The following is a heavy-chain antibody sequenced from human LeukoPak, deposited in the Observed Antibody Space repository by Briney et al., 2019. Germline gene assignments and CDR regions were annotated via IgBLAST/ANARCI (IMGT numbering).Heavy chain of an antibody. Sequence: GGSLRLSCAASGLTFNNFWIAWVRQAPGKGLEWVANIKEDGSEKNYVDSVKGRFTISRDNAMNSLSLQVNSLRVEDTAVYYCARVSCSGSFYRVFDYWGQGTPVTVSS. V-gene: IGHV3-7*05. CDR3: ARVSCSGSFYRVFDY. CDR2: IKEDGSEK. J-gene: IGHJ4*02. CDR1: GLTFNNFW. D-gene: IGHD3-10*02.